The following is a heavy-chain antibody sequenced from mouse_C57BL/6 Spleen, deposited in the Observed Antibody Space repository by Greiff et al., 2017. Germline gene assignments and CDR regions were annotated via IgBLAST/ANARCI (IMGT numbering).Heavy chain of an antibody. CDR1: GFTFSDYG. CDR3: ARDTTVVALYAMDY. D-gene: IGHD1-1*01. Sequence: EVMLVESGGGLVKPGGSLKLSCAASGFTFSDYGMHWVRQAPEKGLEWVAYISSGSSTIYYADTVKGRFTISRDNAKNTLFLQMTSLRSEDTAMYYCARDTTVVALYAMDYWGQGTSVTVSS. CDR2: ISSGSSTI. J-gene: IGHJ4*01. V-gene: IGHV5-17*01.